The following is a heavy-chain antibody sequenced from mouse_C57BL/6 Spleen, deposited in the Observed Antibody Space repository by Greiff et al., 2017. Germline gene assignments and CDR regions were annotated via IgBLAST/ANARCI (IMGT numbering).Heavy chain of an antibody. CDR3: ARQNYGSSCGAMDY. D-gene: IGHD1-1*01. V-gene: IGHV1-53*01. CDR1: GYTFTSYW. Sequence: QVQLQQPGTELVKPGASVKLSCTASGYTFTSYWMYWVKQRPGKGLEWIGNINPSNGGTDYNEKFKSKATLTVDKSSSTAYMQLSSLTSENSAVYYCARQNYGSSCGAMDYWGQGTSVTVSS. J-gene: IGHJ4*01. CDR2: INPSNGGT.